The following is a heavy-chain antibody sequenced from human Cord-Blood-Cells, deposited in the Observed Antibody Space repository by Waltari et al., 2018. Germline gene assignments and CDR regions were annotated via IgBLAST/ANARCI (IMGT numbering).Heavy chain of an antibody. J-gene: IGHJ2*01. Sequence: QVQLVQSGAEVKKPGASVKVSCKVSGYTLTELSMHWVRQAPGKGLEWMGGFEPEDGETTYAQKFQGRVTMTEDTSTDTAYMELSSLGSEDTAVYYCATVNSYGRKYHYWYFDLWGRGTLVTVSS. V-gene: IGHV1-24*01. CDR1: GYTLTELS. D-gene: IGHD5-18*01. CDR3: ATVNSYGRKYHYWYFDL. CDR2: FEPEDGET.